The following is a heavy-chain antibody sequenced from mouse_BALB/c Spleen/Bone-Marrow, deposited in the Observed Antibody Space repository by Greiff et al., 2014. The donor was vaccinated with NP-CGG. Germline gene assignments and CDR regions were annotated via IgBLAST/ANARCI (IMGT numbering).Heavy chain of an antibody. CDR2: INPNNGRT. J-gene: IGHJ1*01. Sequence: QVQLQQSGAELVKPGASVKLSCKASGYTFTSYWMHWVKQRPGQGLEWIGEINPNNGRTNYNEKFKSKATLTVDKSSSTAYMQLSSLTSEDSAVYYCARYLHYYGSSYGYFDVWGAGTTVTVSS. V-gene: IGHV1S81*02. D-gene: IGHD1-1*01. CDR1: GYTFTSYW. CDR3: ARYLHYYGSSYGYFDV.